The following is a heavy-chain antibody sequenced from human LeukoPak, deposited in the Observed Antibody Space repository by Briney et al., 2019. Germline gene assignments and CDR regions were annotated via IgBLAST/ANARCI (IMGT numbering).Heavy chain of an antibody. CDR2: INHSGST. J-gene: IGHJ4*01. CDR3: ATRDY. V-gene: IGHV4-34*01. CDR1: GGSFRVYY. Sequence: SETLSLTCAVYGGSFRVYYWSWIRQPPGKGLEWIAEINHSGSTNYNPSLKSRVTISVDTSKNQFSLKLNSVTAADTAVYYCATRDYWGQGMMVTVSS.